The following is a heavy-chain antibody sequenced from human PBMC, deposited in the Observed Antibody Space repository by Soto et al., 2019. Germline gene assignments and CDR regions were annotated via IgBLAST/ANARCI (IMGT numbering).Heavy chain of an antibody. D-gene: IGHD4-17*01. CDR1: GGTFSSYA. Sequence: ASVKVSCKASGGTFSSYAISWVRQAPGQGLEWMGGIIPIFGTANYAQKFQGRVTITADESTSTAYMELSSLRSEDTAVYYCARGHYGDYEWFDYYYGMDVWGQGTTVTVSS. CDR3: ARGHYGDYEWFDYYYGMDV. V-gene: IGHV1-69*13. CDR2: IIPIFGTA. J-gene: IGHJ6*02.